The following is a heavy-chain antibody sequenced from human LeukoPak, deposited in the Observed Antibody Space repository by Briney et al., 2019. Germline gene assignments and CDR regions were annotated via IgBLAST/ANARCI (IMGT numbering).Heavy chain of an antibody. Sequence: ASVKVSCKASGYSFTSYAMNWVRQAPGQGLEWMGWLNTNTGNPTYAQAFTGRFVFSLDTSVSTAYLQITSLKAEDTAVYYCARGNDAFDIWGQGTMVTVSS. CDR1: GYSFTSYA. J-gene: IGHJ3*02. V-gene: IGHV7-4-1*02. CDR3: ARGNDAFDI. D-gene: IGHD3-10*01. CDR2: LNTNTGNP.